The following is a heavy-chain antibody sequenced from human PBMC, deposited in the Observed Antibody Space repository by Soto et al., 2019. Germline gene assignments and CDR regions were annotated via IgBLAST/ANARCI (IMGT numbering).Heavy chain of an antibody. CDR1: GYTLTSYD. CDR3: ARESTRTTSMDV. J-gene: IGHJ6*02. D-gene: IGHD1-1*01. V-gene: IGHV1-8*01. CDR2: MNPNSGNT. Sequence: QVQLVQSGAEVKKPGASVKVSCKASGYTLTSYDINWVRQATGQGREWMGWMNPNSGNTGYAQKFQGRVTMTRNTSKITAYMELSSLRSEYTSVYYCARESTRTTSMDVWGQGTTVTVSS.